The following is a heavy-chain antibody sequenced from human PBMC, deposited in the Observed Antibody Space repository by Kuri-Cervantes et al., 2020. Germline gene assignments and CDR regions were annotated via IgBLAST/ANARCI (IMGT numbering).Heavy chain of an antibody. J-gene: IGHJ4*02. CDR1: GFTFDDYA. D-gene: IGHD6-19*01. Sequence: SLKISCVASGFTFDDYAMHWVRQAPGKGLEWVSGISWNGGSIGYADSVKGRFTISRDNAKNSLYLQMNSLRAEDTALYYCAKGGVAVAGVSDYWGQGTLVTVSS. CDR2: ISWNGGSI. CDR3: AKGGVAVAGVSDY. V-gene: IGHV3-9*01.